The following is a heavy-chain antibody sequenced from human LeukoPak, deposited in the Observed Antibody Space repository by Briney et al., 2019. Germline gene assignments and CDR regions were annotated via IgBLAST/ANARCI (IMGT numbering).Heavy chain of an antibody. V-gene: IGHV4-34*01. J-gene: IGHJ6*03. CDR1: GGSFSGYD. D-gene: IGHD3-10*01. CDR3: ARTYYYGSGSYYRTVYYYYMDV. Sequence: PSETLSLTCAVYGGSFSGYDWSWIRQPPGKGLEGIGEINHSGSTNYNPSLKSRVTISVDTSKNQCSLKLSSVTAADTAVYYCARTYYYGSGSYYRTVYYYYMDVWGKGTTVTISS. CDR2: INHSGST.